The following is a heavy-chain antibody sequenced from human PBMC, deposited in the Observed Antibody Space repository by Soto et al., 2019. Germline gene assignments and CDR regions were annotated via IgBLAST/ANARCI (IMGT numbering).Heavy chain of an antibody. D-gene: IGHD3-10*01. CDR1: GGSISSGDYY. J-gene: IGHJ4*02. Sequence: QVQLQESGPGLVKPSQTLSLTCTVSGGSISSGDYYWSWIRQPPGKGLEWIGYIYYSGSTYYNPSLKSRVTISVDSSTNHFALKLSSVTAADTAVYYCAREHYYGSGSYYNWGQGTLVTVSS. CDR2: IYYSGST. V-gene: IGHV4-30-4*01. CDR3: AREHYYGSGSYYN.